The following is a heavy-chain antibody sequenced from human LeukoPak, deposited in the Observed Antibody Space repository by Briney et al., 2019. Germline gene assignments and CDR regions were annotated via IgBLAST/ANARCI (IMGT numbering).Heavy chain of an antibody. CDR3: TTLRRLRLWLVPSVVLNDY. Sequence: KPGGSLRLSCAASGFTFSNAWMSWVRQAPGKGLGWVGRIKSKTDGGTTDYAAPVKGRFTISRDDSKNTLYLQMNSLKTEDTAVYYCTTLRRLRLWLVPSVVLNDYWGQGTLVTVSS. CDR1: GFTFSNAW. J-gene: IGHJ4*02. CDR2: IKSKTDGGTT. D-gene: IGHD6-19*01. V-gene: IGHV3-15*01.